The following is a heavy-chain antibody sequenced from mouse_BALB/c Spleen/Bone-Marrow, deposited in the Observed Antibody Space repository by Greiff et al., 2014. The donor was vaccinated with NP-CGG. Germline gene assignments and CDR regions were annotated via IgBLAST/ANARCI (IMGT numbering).Heavy chain of an antibody. D-gene: IGHD2-3*01. CDR3: NGGYYEAWFAY. V-gene: IGHV14-4*02. Sequence: DVKLQESGAELVRSGASVKLSCTASGFNIKDYYMHWVKQRPEQGLEWIGWIDPENGGTEYAPKFQGKATMTADTSSNTAYLQLSSLTSEVTAVYYCNGGYYEAWFAYWGQGTLVTVSA. J-gene: IGHJ3*01. CDR1: GFNIKDYY. CDR2: IDPENGGT.